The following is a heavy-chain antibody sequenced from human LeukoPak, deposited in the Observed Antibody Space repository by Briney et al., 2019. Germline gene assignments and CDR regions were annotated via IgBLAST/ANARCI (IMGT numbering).Heavy chain of an antibody. CDR2: ISHDGNYK. J-gene: IGHJ4*02. CDR3: AKGRYDSTGYRYFDY. V-gene: IGHV3-30*18. CDR1: EFTFRSYG. D-gene: IGHD3-22*01. Sequence: PGGSLRLSCAASEFTFRSYGMHWVRQAPGKGLEWVAVISHDGNYKDYVDSVRGRFTISRDNSKNTLYLHMSSLRAEDTAVYYCAKGRYDSTGYRYFDYWGQGTLVTVSS.